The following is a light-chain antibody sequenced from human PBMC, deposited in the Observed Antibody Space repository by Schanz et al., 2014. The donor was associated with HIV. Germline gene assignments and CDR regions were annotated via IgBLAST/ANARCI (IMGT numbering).Light chain of an antibody. CDR1: SSDVGGYNF. CDR2: EVS. CDR3: SSYAYSNIP. Sequence: QSALTQPASVSGSPGQSITISCTGTSSDVGGYNFVSWYQQHPGKAPKLMIYEVSKRPSGVPDRFSGSKSGNTASLTVSGLQAEDEADYYCSSYAYSNIPFGTGTKLTVL. V-gene: IGLV2-8*01. J-gene: IGLJ1*01.